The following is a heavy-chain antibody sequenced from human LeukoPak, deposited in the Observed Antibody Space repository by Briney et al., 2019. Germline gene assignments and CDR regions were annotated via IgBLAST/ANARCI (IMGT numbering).Heavy chain of an antibody. D-gene: IGHD5-18*01. V-gene: IGHV3-23*01. CDR3: ALDTAMALLHYYYYMDV. CDR2: ISGSGGST. CDR1: GFTFSSYA. Sequence: GGSLRLSCAASGFTFSSYAMSWVRQAPGKGLEWVSAISGSGGSTYYADSVKGRFTISRDNSKNTLYLQMNSLRAEDTAVYYCALDTAMALLHYYYYMDVWGKGTTVTVSS. J-gene: IGHJ6*03.